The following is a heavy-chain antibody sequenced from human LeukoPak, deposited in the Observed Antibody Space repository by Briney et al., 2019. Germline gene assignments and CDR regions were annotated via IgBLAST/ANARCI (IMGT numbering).Heavy chain of an antibody. Sequence: GGSLGLSCAASGFTFSSYAMSWVRQAPGKGLEWVSYIGRGGTTTYSADSVKGRFTISRDNAKNSLYLQMNSLRAEDTAVYYCAREGVLRHNTFDIWGQGTMVTVSA. D-gene: IGHD4-17*01. V-gene: IGHV3-48*03. CDR3: AREGVLRHNTFDI. CDR2: IGRGGTTT. J-gene: IGHJ3*02. CDR1: GFTFSSYA.